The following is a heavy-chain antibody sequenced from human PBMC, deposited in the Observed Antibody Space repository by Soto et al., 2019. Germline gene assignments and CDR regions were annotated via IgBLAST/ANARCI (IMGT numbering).Heavy chain of an antibody. J-gene: IGHJ4*02. CDR2: ISAYNGNT. D-gene: IGHD6-13*01. V-gene: IGHV1-18*01. CDR1: CFTFSTYG. Sequence: GASVKVSCKASCFTFSTYGISWVGQAPGQGLEWMGWISAYNGNTNYAQKLQGRVTMTTDTSTSTAYMELSSVTAADTAVYYCARDYSSGSWYFAYWGQGTLVTVSS. CDR3: ARDYSSGSWYFAY.